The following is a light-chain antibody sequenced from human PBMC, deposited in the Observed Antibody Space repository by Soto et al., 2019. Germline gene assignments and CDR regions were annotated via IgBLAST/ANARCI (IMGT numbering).Light chain of an antibody. CDR2: DAS. CDR1: QDIRKY. CDR3: QQYDNLPLI. Sequence: IQITQYQSSLSASVGDRVTITCQATQDIRKYLNWYQQKPGKAPKLLIYDASSLETGVPSRFSGSGSGTDFTLTISILQPEDFATYCCQQYDNLPLIFGQGTLLEIK. V-gene: IGKV1-33*01. J-gene: IGKJ5*01.